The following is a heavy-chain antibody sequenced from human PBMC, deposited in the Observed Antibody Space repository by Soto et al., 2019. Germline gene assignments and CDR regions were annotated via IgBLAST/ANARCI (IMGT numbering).Heavy chain of an antibody. CDR3: ARVSEQLAGFDY. CDR1: GGSISSGGYS. CDR2: IYHSGST. J-gene: IGHJ4*02. Sequence: PSETLSLTCAVCGGSISSGGYSGSWIRQPPGKGLEWIGYIYHSGSTYYNPSLKSRVTISVDRSKNQFSLKLSSVTAADTAVYYCARVSEQLAGFDYWGQGTLVTVSS. D-gene: IGHD6-6*01. V-gene: IGHV4-30-2*01.